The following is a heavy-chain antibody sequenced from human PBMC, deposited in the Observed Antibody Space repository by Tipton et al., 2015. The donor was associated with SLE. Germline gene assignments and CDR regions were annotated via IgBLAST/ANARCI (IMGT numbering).Heavy chain of an antibody. CDR3: TTNPLRYCSGGSCYHY. V-gene: IGHV3-15*01. CDR1: GFTFSNAW. Sequence: SLRLSCAASGFTFSNAWMSWVRQAPGKGLEWVGRIKSKTDGGTTDYAAPVKGRFTISRDDSKNTLYLQMNSLKTEDTAVYYCTTNPLRYCSGGSCYHYWGQGTLVTVSS. D-gene: IGHD2-15*01. J-gene: IGHJ4*02. CDR2: IKSKTDGGTT.